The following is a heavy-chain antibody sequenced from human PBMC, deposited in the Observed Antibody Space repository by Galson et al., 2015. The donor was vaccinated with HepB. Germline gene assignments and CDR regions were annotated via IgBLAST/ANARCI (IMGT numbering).Heavy chain of an antibody. CDR3: ASYYGSGSMPDY. V-gene: IGHV1-69*10. D-gene: IGHD3-10*01. J-gene: IGHJ4*02. CDR1: GGTFSSYA. CDR2: IIPILGIA. Sequence: SVKVSCKAYGGTFSSYAISWVRQAPGQGLEWMGGIIPILGIANYAQKFQGRDTITADESTSTAYMGLSSLRAEDTAVYYCASYYGSGSMPDYWGQGTLVTVSS.